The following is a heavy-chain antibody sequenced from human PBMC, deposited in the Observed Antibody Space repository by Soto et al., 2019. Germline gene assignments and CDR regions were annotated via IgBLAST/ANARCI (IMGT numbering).Heavy chain of an antibody. CDR3: ARTPSTVTNTYYYYYMDV. V-gene: IGHV5-51*01. Sequence: GESLKISCKGSGYSFTSYWIGWVRQMPGKGLEWMGIIYPGDSDTRYSPSFQGQVTISADKSISTAYLQWSSLKASDTAMYYCARTPSTVTNTYYYYYMDVWGKGTTVTVSS. J-gene: IGHJ6*03. D-gene: IGHD4-17*01. CDR1: GYSFTSYW. CDR2: IYPGDSDT.